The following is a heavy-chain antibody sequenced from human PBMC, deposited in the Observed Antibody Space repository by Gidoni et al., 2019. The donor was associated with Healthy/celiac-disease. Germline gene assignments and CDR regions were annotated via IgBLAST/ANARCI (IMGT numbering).Heavy chain of an antibody. J-gene: IGHJ5*02. V-gene: IGHV1-2*02. CDR3: ARDKNVDEMEGWFDP. Sequence: QVQLVQSGAEVKKPGASVKVSCKASGYTFTGYYMHWVRQAPGQGLEWMGWINPNSGGTNYAQKFQGRVTMTRDTSISTAYMELRRLRSDDTAVYYCARDKNVDEMEGWFDPWGQGTLVTVSS. CDR2: INPNSGGT. D-gene: IGHD1-1*01. CDR1: GYTFTGYY.